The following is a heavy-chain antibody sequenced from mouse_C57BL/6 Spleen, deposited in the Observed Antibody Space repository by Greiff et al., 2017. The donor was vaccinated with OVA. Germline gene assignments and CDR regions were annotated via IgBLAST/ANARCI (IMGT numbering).Heavy chain of an antibody. D-gene: IGHD3-2*02. CDR2: IDPSDSET. V-gene: IGHV1-52*01. J-gene: IGHJ3*01. CDR3: ARETAQAAWFAY. CDR1: GYTFTSYW. Sequence: QVQLKQSGAELVRPGSSVKLSCKASGYTFTSYWMHWVKQRPIQGLEWIGNIDPSDSETHYNQKFKDKATLTVDKSSSTAYMQLSSLTSEDSAVYYCARETAQAAWFAYWGQGTLVTVSA.